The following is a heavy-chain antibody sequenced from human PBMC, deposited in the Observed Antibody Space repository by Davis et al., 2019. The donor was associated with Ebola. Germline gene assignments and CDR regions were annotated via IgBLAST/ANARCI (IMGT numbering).Heavy chain of an antibody. CDR1: GFTFSSYS. CDR3: VRDPVYGSGSGLYWYFDL. J-gene: IGHJ2*01. Sequence: PGGSLRLSCAASGFTFSSYSMHWVRQAPGKGLEWVAVISYEGNNKYYADSVKGRFTVSRDNSKNTLYLEMHSLRAEDTALYYCVRDPVYGSGSGLYWYFDLWGRGTLVTVSS. CDR2: ISYEGNNK. V-gene: IGHV3-30-3*01. D-gene: IGHD3-10*01.